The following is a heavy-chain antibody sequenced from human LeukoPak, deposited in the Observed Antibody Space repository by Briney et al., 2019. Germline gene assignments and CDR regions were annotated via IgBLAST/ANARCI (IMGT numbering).Heavy chain of an antibody. CDR1: GFPLSNYG. CDR3: ARDADTSAFYWYFDL. Sequence: GGSLRLSCTASGFPLSNYGMRWVRQAPGKGLELVALMWADGSKTSYANSVKGRFTISRDISRNTLYLQMNSLRAEDTALYYCARDADTSAFYWYFDLWGRGTLVTVSS. D-gene: IGHD1-26*01. J-gene: IGHJ2*01. V-gene: IGHV3-33*01. CDR2: MWADGSKT.